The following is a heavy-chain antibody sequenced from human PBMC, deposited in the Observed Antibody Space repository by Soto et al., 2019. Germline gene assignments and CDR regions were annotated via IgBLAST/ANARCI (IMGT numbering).Heavy chain of an antibody. CDR1: GGSFSGYY. Sequence: QVQLQQWGAGLLKPSETLSLTCAVYGGSFSGYYWSWIRQPPGKGLEWIGEINHSGSTNYNPSPKSRVTISVDTSKNQFSLKLSSVTAADTAVYYCATKNYGSRFDPWGQGTLVTVSS. D-gene: IGHD3-10*01. J-gene: IGHJ5*02. CDR3: ATKNYGSRFDP. CDR2: INHSGST. V-gene: IGHV4-34*01.